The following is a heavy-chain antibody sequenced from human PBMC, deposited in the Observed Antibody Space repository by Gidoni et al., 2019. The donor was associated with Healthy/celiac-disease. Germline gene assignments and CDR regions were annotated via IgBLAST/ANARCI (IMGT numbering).Heavy chain of an antibody. CDR1: GFTFSSYA. D-gene: IGHD6-13*01. J-gene: IGHJ4*02. CDR2: ISGSGGST. V-gene: IGHV3-23*01. CDR3: AKDKGDEQQIDY. Sequence: EVPLLESGGGLVQPGGSLRLSCASPGFTFSSYAMRGVRQAPGKGLEWVSAISGSGGSTYYANSVKGRFTISRDNSKNTLYLQMNSLRAEDTAVYYGAKDKGDEQQIDYWGQGTLVTVSS.